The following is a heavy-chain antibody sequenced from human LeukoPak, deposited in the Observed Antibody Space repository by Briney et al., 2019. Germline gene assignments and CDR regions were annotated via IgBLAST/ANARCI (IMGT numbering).Heavy chain of an antibody. CDR2: MNPNSGNT. J-gene: IGHJ5*02. D-gene: IGHD3-3*01. V-gene: IGHV1-8*01. CDR1: GYTLTSYD. Sequence: ASVKVSCKASGYTLTSYDINWVRQATGQGLEWMGWMNPNSGNTGYAQKFQGRVTMTRNTSISTAYMGLSSLRSEDTAVYYCARGRLTYYDFWSGYAPYNWFDPWGQGTLVTVSS. CDR3: ARGRLTYYDFWSGYAPYNWFDP.